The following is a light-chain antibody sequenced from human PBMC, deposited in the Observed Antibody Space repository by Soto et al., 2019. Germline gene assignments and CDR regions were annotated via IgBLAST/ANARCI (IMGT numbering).Light chain of an antibody. CDR3: QQSYFTPRT. J-gene: IGKJ1*01. CDR2: AAS. V-gene: IGKV1-39*01. Sequence: DIQMTQSPSAVSASVGDRVTITCRASQSIGTYLHWYQQKAGKAPKLLIYAASNLQSGVPSRFSGSGSGTDFTLTISSLQPEDFATYYCQQSYFTPRTFGQGTKVDIK. CDR1: QSIGTY.